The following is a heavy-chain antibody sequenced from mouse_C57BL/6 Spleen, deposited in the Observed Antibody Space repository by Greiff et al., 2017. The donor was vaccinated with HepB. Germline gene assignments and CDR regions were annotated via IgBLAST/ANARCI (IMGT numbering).Heavy chain of an antibody. D-gene: IGHD1-1*01. CDR1: GYTFTDYN. Sequence: EVQRVESGPELVKPGASVKMSCKASGYTFTDYNMHWVKQSHGKSLEWIGYINPNNGGTSYNQKFKGKATLTVNKSSSTAYMELRSLTSEDSAVYYCARGGYYYGSSYGYFDVWGTGTTVTVSS. J-gene: IGHJ1*03. V-gene: IGHV1-22*01. CDR2: INPNNGGT. CDR3: ARGGYYYGSSYGYFDV.